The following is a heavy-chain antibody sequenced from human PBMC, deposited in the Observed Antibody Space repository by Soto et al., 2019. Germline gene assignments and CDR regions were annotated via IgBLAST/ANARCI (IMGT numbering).Heavy chain of an antibody. CDR1: GYTFTHYF. CDR2: INPKSGDT. CDR3: ARVPGHKNSRGDF. J-gene: IGHJ4*01. D-gene: IGHD3-10*01. Sequence: QVRLVQSGPEVRRPGASVTVSCKASGYTFTHYFIHWVRRAPGQGLEWMGYINPKSGDTHYSQTLRGRVSMTVDTSTDTASVGLSSLKSDDTAVYFCARVPGHKNSRGDFWGHGTPITLSS. V-gene: IGHV1-2*02.